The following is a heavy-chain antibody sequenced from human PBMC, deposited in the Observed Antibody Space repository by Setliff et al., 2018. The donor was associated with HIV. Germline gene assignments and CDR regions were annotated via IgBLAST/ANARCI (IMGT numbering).Heavy chain of an antibody. Sequence: PSETLSLTCSVSGGSMSSGPFYWGWLRQPPGKGLQWIGSISYSDNTFYNLSLTSRVTISMDTSKNELFLRLRSVTAADTAVYYCARLGSGWNWVTRIDFWGQGTLVTVSS. CDR2: ISYSDNT. CDR1: GGSMSSGPFY. CDR3: ARLGSGWNWVTRIDF. V-gene: IGHV4-39*01. D-gene: IGHD6-19*01. J-gene: IGHJ4*01.